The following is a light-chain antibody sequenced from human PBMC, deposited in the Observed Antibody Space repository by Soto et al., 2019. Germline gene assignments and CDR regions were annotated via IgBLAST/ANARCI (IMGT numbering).Light chain of an antibody. CDR1: QSINSN. J-gene: IGKJ1*01. Sequence: EIVMAQSPATLSVSPGERATLSCRASQSINSNLAWNQQMPGQAPRLLIYGASTWATGVPARFSGSGSGTEFTLTISSLQSEDFAVYSCQQYNSWPRTFGQGTKVEIK. CDR2: GAS. CDR3: QQYNSWPRT. V-gene: IGKV3-15*01.